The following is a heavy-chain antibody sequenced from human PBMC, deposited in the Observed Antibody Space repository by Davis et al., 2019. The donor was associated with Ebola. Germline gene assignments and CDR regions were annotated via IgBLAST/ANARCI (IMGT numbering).Heavy chain of an antibody. V-gene: IGHV1-8*01. CDR3: ARGYDSSGAHMGWDY. J-gene: IGHJ4*02. Sequence: ASVKVSCKASGYTFTSYDINWVRQATGQGLEWMGWMNPNSGNTGYAQKFQGRVTITADKSTSTAYMELSSLRSEDTAVYYCARGYDSSGAHMGWDYWGQGTLVTVSS. D-gene: IGHD3-22*01. CDR2: MNPNSGNT. CDR1: GYTFTSYD.